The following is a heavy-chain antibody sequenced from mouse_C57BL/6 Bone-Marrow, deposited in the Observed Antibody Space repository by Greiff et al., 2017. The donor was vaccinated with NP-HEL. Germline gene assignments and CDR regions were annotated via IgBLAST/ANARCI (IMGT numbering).Heavy chain of an antibody. Sequence: QVQLQQSGAELVRPGTSVTVSCKASGYAFTNYLIEWVKQRPGQGLEWIGVINPGSGGTNYNEKFKGKATLTADKSSSTAYMQLSSLTSEDSAVYFCARGDRSWFAYWGQGTLVTVSA. CDR1: GYAFTNYL. J-gene: IGHJ3*01. CDR3: ARGDRSWFAY. CDR2: INPGSGGT. V-gene: IGHV1-54*01.